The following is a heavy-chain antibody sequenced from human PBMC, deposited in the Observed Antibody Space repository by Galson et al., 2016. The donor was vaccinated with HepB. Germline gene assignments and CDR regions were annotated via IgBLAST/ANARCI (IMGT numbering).Heavy chain of an antibody. J-gene: IGHJ4*02. CDR1: GLTFSNFW. CDR2: ISYDGSNE. D-gene: IGHD1-26*01. CDR3: ARDRRGGSNTLDY. V-gene: IGHV3-30-3*01. Sequence: SLRLSCAASGLTFSNFWMTWVRQAPGKGLEWVAVISYDGSNEYYADSVKGRFTISRDNSKNTLYLHMNSLRAEDTAVYYCARDRRGGSNTLDYWGQGTLVTVSS.